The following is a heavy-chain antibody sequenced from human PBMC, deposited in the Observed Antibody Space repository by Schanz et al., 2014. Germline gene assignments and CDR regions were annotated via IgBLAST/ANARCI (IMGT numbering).Heavy chain of an antibody. Sequence: VHLVESGGGLVKPGGSLRLSCAASGFTFSDSWMHWVRQAPGKGLEWVSGISANGGSTHYADSVRGRFTISRDNSRNTVYLQMNNVGVDDTATYYCVKTDAGWRFDYWGQGTLVIVSS. D-gene: IGHD6-19*01. J-gene: IGHJ4*02. CDR1: GFTFSDSW. CDR3: VKTDAGWRFDY. CDR2: ISANGGST. V-gene: IGHV3-23*04.